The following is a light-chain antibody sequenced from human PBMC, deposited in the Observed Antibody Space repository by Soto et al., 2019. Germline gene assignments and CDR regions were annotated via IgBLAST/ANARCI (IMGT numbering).Light chain of an antibody. Sequence: QSALTQPASVSGSPGQSITISCTGTSNDVGGYNYVSWYQQYSGKAPKLMIFEVNNRPLGVSNRFSGSKSGNTASLTISGLQAEDEANYYCSSYTNNTTLFGTGTKLPS. J-gene: IGLJ1*01. V-gene: IGLV2-14*01. CDR3: SSYTNNTTL. CDR1: SNDVGGYNY. CDR2: EVN.